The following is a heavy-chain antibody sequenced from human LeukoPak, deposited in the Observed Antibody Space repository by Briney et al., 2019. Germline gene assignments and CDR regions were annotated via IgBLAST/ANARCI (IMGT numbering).Heavy chain of an antibody. CDR2: ITGSGGST. CDR3: ARELFDFNY. V-gene: IGHV3-23*01. Sequence: GGSLRLSCAPSGFTFDNFATTWVRQAPGKGLEWVSEITGSGGSTYYADSVEGRFTISRDNSKNTLYLQMNSLRAEDTAIYYCARELFDFNYWGQGTLVTVSS. J-gene: IGHJ4*02. D-gene: IGHD3-10*01. CDR1: GFTFDNFA.